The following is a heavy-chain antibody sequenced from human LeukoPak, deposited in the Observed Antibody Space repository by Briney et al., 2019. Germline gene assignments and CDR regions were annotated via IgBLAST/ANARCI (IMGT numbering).Heavy chain of an antibody. V-gene: IGHV3-30*02. Sequence: GGSLRLSCAASGFTFSSYGMHWVRQAPGKGLEWVAFIRYDGSNKYYADSVKGRFTISRDNSKDTLYLQMNSLGAEDTAVYYCAKDGGSRIYYYYYGMDVWGQGTTVTVSS. D-gene: IGHD2-2*01. CDR1: GFTFSSYG. J-gene: IGHJ6*02. CDR3: AKDGGSRIYYYYYGMDV. CDR2: IRYDGSNK.